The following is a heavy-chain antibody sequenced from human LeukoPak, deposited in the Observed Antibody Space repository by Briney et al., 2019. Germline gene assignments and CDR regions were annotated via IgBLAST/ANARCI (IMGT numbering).Heavy chain of an antibody. CDR2: IYSGGST. D-gene: IGHD2/OR15-2a*01. J-gene: IGHJ4*02. CDR1: GFTVSSNY. Sequence: GGSLRLSCAASGFTVSSNYMSWVRQAPGKGLEWVSVIYSGGSTYYADSVKGRFTISRDNSKNTLYLQMNSLRAEDTAVYYCASSRGEYFIDYWGQGTLVTVSS. V-gene: IGHV3-66*01. CDR3: ASSRGEYFIDY.